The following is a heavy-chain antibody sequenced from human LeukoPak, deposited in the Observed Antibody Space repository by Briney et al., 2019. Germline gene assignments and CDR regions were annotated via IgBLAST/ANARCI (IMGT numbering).Heavy chain of an antibody. Sequence: SETLSLTCTVSSGSISSGSYYWSWIRQPAGKGLEWIGRIYTSGSTNYNPSLKSRVTISVDTSKNQFSLKLSSVTAADTAVYYCARGAYYDFWSGPGYMDVWGKGTTVTVSS. CDR1: SGSISSGSYY. CDR3: ARGAYYDFWSGPGYMDV. V-gene: IGHV4-61*02. D-gene: IGHD3-3*01. J-gene: IGHJ6*03. CDR2: IYTSGST.